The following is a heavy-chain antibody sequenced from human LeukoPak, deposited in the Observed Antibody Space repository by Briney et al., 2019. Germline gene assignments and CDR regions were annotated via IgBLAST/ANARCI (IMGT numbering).Heavy chain of an antibody. D-gene: IGHD5-12*01. CDR3: ASSSLRVDIVATINDYFDY. CDR1: GGTFSSYA. Sequence: SVKVSCKASGGTFSSYAISWVRQAPGQGLEWMGGIIPIFGTASYAQKFQGRVTITADESTSTAYMELSSLRSEDTAVYYCASSSLRVDIVATINDYFDYWGQGTLVTVSS. CDR2: IIPIFGTA. J-gene: IGHJ4*02. V-gene: IGHV1-69*13.